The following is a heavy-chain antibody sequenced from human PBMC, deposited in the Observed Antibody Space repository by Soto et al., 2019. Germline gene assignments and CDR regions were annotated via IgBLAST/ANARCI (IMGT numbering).Heavy chain of an antibody. J-gene: IGHJ5*02. CDR3: AKFEVRFHGRWFDP. CDR2: ISYDGSNK. CDR1: GFTFSSYG. V-gene: IGHV3-30*18. Sequence: SLRLSCAASGFTFSSYGMHWGRQAPGKGLEWVAVISYDGSNKYYADSVKGRFTISRDNSKNTLYLQMNSLRAEDTAVYYCAKFEVRFHGRWFDPWGQGTLVTVSS. D-gene: IGHD3-3*01.